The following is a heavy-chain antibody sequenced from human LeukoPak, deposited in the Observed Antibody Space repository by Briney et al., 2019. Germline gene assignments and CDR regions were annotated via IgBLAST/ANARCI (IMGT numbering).Heavy chain of an antibody. CDR2: IFQGGGEI. CDR1: GFTFSTFA. CDR3: ATYRQVLLPFES. Sequence: GGSLRLSCAASGFTFSTFAMSWVRQPPGKGLEWVSSIFQGGGEIHYADSVRGRFTISRDNSKSTLFLQMNSLRAEDSAIYYCATYRQVLLPFESWGQGTLVTVSS. D-gene: IGHD5-18*01. V-gene: IGHV3-23*01. J-gene: IGHJ4*02.